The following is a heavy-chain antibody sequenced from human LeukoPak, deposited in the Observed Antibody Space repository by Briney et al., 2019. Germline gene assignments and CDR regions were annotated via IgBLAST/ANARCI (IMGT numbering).Heavy chain of an antibody. CDR3: AKGMGGSGSSYDY. CDR2: ISGSGGST. CDR1: GFTFSSYA. Sequence: PGGSLRLSCAASGFTFSSYAMSWVRQAPGKGLEWVSAISGSGGSTYYADSVKGRFTISRDNSKSTLYLQMNSLRAEDTAVYYCAKGMGGSGSSYDYWGQGTLVTVSS. V-gene: IGHV3-23*01. J-gene: IGHJ4*02. D-gene: IGHD3-10*01.